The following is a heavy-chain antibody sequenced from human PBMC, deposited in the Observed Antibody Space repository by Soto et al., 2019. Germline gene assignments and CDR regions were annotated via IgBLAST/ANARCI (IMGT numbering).Heavy chain of an antibody. J-gene: IGHJ5*02. Sequence: PSETLSLTCTVSGGSISSGDYYWSWIRQPPGKGLEWIGYIYYSGSTYYNWSLKSRVTISVDKSKNQFSLKLSSVTAADTAVYYCARIRHYYDSSGAMGGWFDPWGQGALVTVS. V-gene: IGHV4-30-4*01. CDR3: ARIRHYYDSSGAMGGWFDP. CDR1: GGSISSGDYY. D-gene: IGHD3-22*01. CDR2: IYYSGST.